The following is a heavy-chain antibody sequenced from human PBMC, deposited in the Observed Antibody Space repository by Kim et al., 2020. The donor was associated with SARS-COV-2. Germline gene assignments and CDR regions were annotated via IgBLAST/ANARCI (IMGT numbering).Heavy chain of an antibody. CDR3: ARDRRLSWDYVVDV. CDR1: GGSISSGGYY. J-gene: IGHJ6*02. D-gene: IGHD5-12*01. V-gene: IGHV4-31*03. CDR2: ISSIGNT. Sequence: SETLSLTCTVSGGSISSGGYYWSWVRQRPGKGLEWIGYISSIGNTYYNPSLESRLTMSVDTSKNVFSLKLTSLSSADTAIYFCARDRRLSWDYVVDVWGQETAVPVSS.